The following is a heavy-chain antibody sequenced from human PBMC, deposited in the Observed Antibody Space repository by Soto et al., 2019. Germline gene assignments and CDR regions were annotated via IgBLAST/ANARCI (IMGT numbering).Heavy chain of an antibody. CDR2: IKQDGSEK. CDR3: ARDDDYEANAFDY. Sequence: GGSLRLSCAASGFTVSSFWRSRVRQAPGKGLEWVANIKQDGSEKYYVDSVKGRFTISRDNAKNSLYLQMNSLRAEDTAVYYCARDDDYEANAFDYWGPGTLVTVSS. V-gene: IGHV3-7*01. J-gene: IGHJ4*02. CDR1: GFTVSSFW. D-gene: IGHD3-22*01.